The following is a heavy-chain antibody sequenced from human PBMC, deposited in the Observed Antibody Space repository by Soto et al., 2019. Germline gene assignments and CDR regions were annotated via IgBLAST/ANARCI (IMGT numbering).Heavy chain of an antibody. CDR3: AREGAGSYWFDP. CDR2: IHNNGAT. D-gene: IGHD3-10*01. V-gene: IGHV4-31*03. CDR1: GGSISSGGYY. J-gene: IGHJ5*02. Sequence: SETLSLTCTLSGGSISSGGYYWSWIRQHPTEGLEWIGYIHNNGATYYNPSLSSRVTISADTSKTQFSLNVYSVTAADTAVYYCAREGAGSYWFDPWGQGVLVTVSS.